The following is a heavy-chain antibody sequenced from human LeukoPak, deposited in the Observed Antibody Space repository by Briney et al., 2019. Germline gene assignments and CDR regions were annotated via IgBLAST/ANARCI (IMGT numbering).Heavy chain of an antibody. D-gene: IGHD3-3*01. Sequence: GASVKVSCKTSGYTFTSYGLNWVRQAPGQGLEWMGWISTYNGNTHYTQKLQDRVTMITDTSTSTAYMELRSLRSDDTAVYYCARGYDFWSGYYIGGVDYWGQGTLVTVSS. V-gene: IGHV1-18*01. CDR3: ARGYDFWSGYYIGGVDY. CDR2: ISTYNGNT. CDR1: GYTFTSYG. J-gene: IGHJ4*02.